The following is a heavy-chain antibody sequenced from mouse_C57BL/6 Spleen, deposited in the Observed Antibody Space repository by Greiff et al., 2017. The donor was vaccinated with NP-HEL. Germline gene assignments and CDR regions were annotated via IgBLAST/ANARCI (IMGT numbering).Heavy chain of an antibody. CDR1: GFTFSNYW. V-gene: IGHV6-3*01. CDR3: TGDWGY. Sequence: EVQLQQSGGGLVQPGGSMTLSCVASGFTFSNYWMNWVRQSPETGLEWVAQIRLKSDNYATHYAESVKGRFTISRDDSKSSVYLQMNNLRAEDTGIYYCTGDWGYWGQGTTLTVSS. D-gene: IGHD4-1*01. CDR2: IRLKSDNYAT. J-gene: IGHJ2*01.